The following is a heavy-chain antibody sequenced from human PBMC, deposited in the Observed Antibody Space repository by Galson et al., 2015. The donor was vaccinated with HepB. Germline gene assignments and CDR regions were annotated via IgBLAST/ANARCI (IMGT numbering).Heavy chain of an antibody. CDR3: ARDLAL. CDR1: GGSISSSSYY. V-gene: IGHV4-61*01. CDR2: IYYSGST. Sequence: SETLSLTCTVSGGSISSSSYYWGWIRQPPGKGLEWIGYIYYSGSTNYNPSLKSRVTISVDTSKNQFSLKLSSVTAADTAVYYCARDLALWGPGTLVTVSS. J-gene: IGHJ4*02.